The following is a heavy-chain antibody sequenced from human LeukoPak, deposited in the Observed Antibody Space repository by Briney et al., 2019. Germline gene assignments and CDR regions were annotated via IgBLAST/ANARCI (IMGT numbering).Heavy chain of an antibody. D-gene: IGHD3-10*01. V-gene: IGHV7-4-1*02. J-gene: IGHJ5*02. Sequence: GASVKVSCKASGYTFTSYAMNWVRQAPGQGLEWMGWINTNTGNPTYAQGFTGRFVFSLDTSVSTAYLQISSLKAEDTAVYYCAREERELNYYGPSFDPWGQGTLVTVSS. CDR2: INTNTGNP. CDR3: AREERELNYYGPSFDP. CDR1: GYTFTSYA.